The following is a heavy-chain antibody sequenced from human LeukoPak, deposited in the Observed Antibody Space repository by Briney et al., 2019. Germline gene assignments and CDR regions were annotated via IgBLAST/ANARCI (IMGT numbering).Heavy chain of an antibody. CDR2: ISGSGGST. J-gene: IGHJ4*02. CDR1: GFTFSSYA. Sequence: VGSLRLSCAASGFTFSSYAMSWVRQAPGKGLELVSAISGSGGSTYYADSVKGRFTISRDNSKNTLYLQMNSLRAEDTAVYYCAKDAPVNIVVVPAANSWGQGTLVTVSS. CDR3: AKDAPVNIVVVPAANS. D-gene: IGHD2-2*01. V-gene: IGHV3-23*01.